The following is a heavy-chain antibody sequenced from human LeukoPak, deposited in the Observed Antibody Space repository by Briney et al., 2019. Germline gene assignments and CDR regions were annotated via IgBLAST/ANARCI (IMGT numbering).Heavy chain of an antibody. V-gene: IGHV1-8*01. D-gene: IGHD1-26*01. CDR3: ARGSFQVGAIVY. CDR1: GYTFTSYD. J-gene: IGHJ4*02. Sequence: ASVKVSCKASGYTFTSYDINWVRQATGQGLEWMGWMNPNSGNTGYAQKFQGRVTMTRNTSISTAYMELSSLRSEDTAVYYCARGSFQVGAIVYWGQGTLVTVSS. CDR2: MNPNSGNT.